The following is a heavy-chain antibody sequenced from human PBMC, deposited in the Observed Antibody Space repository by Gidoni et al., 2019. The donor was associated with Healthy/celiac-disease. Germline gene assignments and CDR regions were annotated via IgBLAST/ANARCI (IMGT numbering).Heavy chain of an antibody. CDR3: ASRRDGYKLPLSY. D-gene: IGHD5-12*01. CDR2: ISSSSSYI. J-gene: IGHJ1*01. CDR1: GFTFSSYS. V-gene: IGHV3-21*03. Sequence: EVQPVESGGGLVKPGGYLRLSCEVSGFTFSSYSMNWVRQAPGKGLEWVSSISSSSSYIYYADSVKGRFTISRDNAKNSLYLQMNNRRAEDTAVYYCASRRDGYKLPLSYWGQGTLVTVSS.